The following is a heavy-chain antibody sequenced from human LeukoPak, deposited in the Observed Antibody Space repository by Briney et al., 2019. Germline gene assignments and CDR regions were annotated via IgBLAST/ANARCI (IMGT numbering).Heavy chain of an antibody. V-gene: IGHV3-23*01. CDR2: ISTSGSST. J-gene: IGHJ4*02. CDR1: GFTFSSYA. Sequence: GGSLRLSCAASGFTFSSYAMSWVRQAPGKGLEWVSAISTSGSSTYYADSVKGRFTISRDNSKNTLCLQMNSLRAEDTAIYYCAKCVYYDSSGYSATLFDYWGQGTLVTVSS. CDR3: AKCVYYDSSGYSATLFDY. D-gene: IGHD3-22*01.